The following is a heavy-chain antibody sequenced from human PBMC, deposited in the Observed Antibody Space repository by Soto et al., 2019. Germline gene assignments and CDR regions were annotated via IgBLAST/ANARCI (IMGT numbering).Heavy chain of an antibody. D-gene: IGHD3-22*01. CDR1: SVSNAW. V-gene: IGHV3-15*07. J-gene: IGHJ4*02. CDR2: IKSKTDGGTT. CDR3: TTDLPYYYDSSGFDY. Sequence: SVSNAWMNSVRQAPGKGLEWVGRIKSKTDGGTTDYAAPVKGRFTISRDDSKNTLYLQMNSLKTEDTAVYYCTTDLPYYYDSSGFDYWGQGTLVTVSS.